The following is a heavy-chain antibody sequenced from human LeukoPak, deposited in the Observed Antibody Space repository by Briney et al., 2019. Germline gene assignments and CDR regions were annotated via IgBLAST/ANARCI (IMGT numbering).Heavy chain of an antibody. D-gene: IGHD2-8*01. V-gene: IGHV1-2*02. CDR2: INPNSGGT. CDR3: ALYCTNGVCYTGGYAFDI. Sequence: ASVKVSCKASGYTFTGYYMHWVRQAPGQGLEWMGWINPNSGGTNYAQKFQGRVTMTRDTSISTAYMELSSLRSEDTAVYYCALYCTNGVCYTGGYAFDIWGQGTMVTVSS. J-gene: IGHJ3*02. CDR1: GYTFTGYY.